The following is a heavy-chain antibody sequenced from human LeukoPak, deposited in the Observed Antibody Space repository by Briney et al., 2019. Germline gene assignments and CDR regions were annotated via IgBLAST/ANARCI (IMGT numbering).Heavy chain of an antibody. D-gene: IGHD3-10*01. J-gene: IGHJ6*02. CDR2: ISDWGGTT. CDR1: AFSFSIYA. CDR3: AKSLVVGDSYGMDV. Sequence: PGGSLRLSCVGSAFSFSIYAMYWVRQAPGGVLEGVSSISDWGGTTYYGDSVRGRFTICRDNSKNTLYLQMKSLRAEDTAVYYCAKSLVVGDSYGMDVWGQGTTVTVSS. V-gene: IGHV3-23*01.